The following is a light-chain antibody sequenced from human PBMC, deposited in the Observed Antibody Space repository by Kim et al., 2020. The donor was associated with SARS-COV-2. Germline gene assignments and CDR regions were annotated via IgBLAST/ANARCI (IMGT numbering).Light chain of an antibody. CDR2: DAS. V-gene: IGKV1-33*01. Sequence: DIQMTQSPSSLSASVGDRVTITCQASQDINNYLNWYQQKPGKAPKLLIYDASNLETGVPPRFSGSGSGTDFTFTISSLQPEDFATYYCHQYDDLPGTFGQGTKLEI. CDR3: HQYDDLPGT. J-gene: IGKJ2*02. CDR1: QDINNY.